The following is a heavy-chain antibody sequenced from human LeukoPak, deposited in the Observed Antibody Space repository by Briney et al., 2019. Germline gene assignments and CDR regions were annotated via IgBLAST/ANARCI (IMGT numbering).Heavy chain of an antibody. CDR3: ARPLGRYSPYYFDH. Sequence: PSETLSLTCTVSGGSISSSSYYWGWIRQPPGKGLEWIGSIYYSGSTYYNPSLKSRVTISVDTSKNQFSLKLSSVTAADTAVYYCARPLGRYSPYYFDHWGQGNLVTVSS. V-gene: IGHV4-39*07. J-gene: IGHJ4*02. CDR1: GGSISSSSYY. D-gene: IGHD3-10*01. CDR2: IYYSGST.